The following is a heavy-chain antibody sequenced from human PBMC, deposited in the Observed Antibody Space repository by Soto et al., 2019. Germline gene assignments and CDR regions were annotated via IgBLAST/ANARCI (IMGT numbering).Heavy chain of an antibody. Sequence: QVQLVQSGAEVKKPGASVKVSCKASGYTFTSYYMHWVRQAPGQGLEWMGIINPSGGSTSYAQKFQGRVTMTMDTSTSTVYMELSSLRSEDTAVYYCARGASRGTIFGVVPARYWYFELWVRGTLVTVS. V-gene: IGHV1-46*01. J-gene: IGHJ2*01. CDR2: INPSGGST. D-gene: IGHD3-3*01. CDR1: GYTFTSYY. CDR3: ARGASRGTIFGVVPARYWYFEL.